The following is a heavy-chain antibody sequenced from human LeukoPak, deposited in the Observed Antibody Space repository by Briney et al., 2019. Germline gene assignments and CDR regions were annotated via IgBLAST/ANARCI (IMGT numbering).Heavy chain of an antibody. CDR3: ARDRAGYSYGPTWPIDY. J-gene: IGHJ4*02. CDR2: ISAYNGNT. V-gene: IGHV1-18*04. Sequence: GASVKVSCQSSGYTFTSYGISWVRQAPGQGLEWMGWISAYNGNTNYAQKLQGRVTMTTDTSTSTPYMELRSLRADDTAVYYCARDRAGYSYGPTWPIDYWGQGTLVTVSS. D-gene: IGHD5-18*01. CDR1: GYTFTSYG.